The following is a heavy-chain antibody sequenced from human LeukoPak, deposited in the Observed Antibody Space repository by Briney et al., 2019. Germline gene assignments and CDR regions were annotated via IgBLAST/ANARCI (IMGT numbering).Heavy chain of an antibody. J-gene: IGHJ6*02. CDR1: GYTFTGYY. V-gene: IGHV1-2*04. Sequence: ASVKVSCKASGYTFTGYYMHWVRQAPGQGLEWMGWINPNSGGTNYAQKFQGWVTMTRDTSISTAYMELSRLRSDDTAVYYCARSGAPYGDYVSGMDVWGQGTTVIVSS. D-gene: IGHD4-17*01. CDR2: INPNSGGT. CDR3: ARSGAPYGDYVSGMDV.